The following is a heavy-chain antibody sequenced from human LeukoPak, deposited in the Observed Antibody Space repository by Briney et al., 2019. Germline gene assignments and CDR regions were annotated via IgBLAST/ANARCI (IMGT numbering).Heavy chain of an antibody. V-gene: IGHV4-59*08. CDR3: ARQGVAAAGYYFDY. Sequence: SETLSLTCTVSGGSISSYFWSWIRQPPGKGLEWIGYIYYSGSTNYNPSLKSRVTISVDTSKNQFSLKLTSVTAPDTAVYYCARQGVAAAGYYFDYWGQGILVTVSS. D-gene: IGHD6-13*01. CDR1: GGSISSYF. CDR2: IYYSGST. J-gene: IGHJ4*02.